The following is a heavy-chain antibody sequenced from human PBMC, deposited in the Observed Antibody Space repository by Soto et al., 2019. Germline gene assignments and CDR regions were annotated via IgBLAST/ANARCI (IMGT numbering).Heavy chain of an antibody. D-gene: IGHD5-12*01. V-gene: IGHV1-69*13. Sequence: ASVKVSCKASGGTFSSYAISWVRQAPGQGLEWMGGIIPIFGTANYAQKFQGRVTITADESTSTAYMELSSLRSEDTAVYYCARAKGSGSLFDYWGQGTLVTVS. CDR2: IIPIFGTA. CDR1: GGTFSSYA. CDR3: ARAKGSGSLFDY. J-gene: IGHJ4*02.